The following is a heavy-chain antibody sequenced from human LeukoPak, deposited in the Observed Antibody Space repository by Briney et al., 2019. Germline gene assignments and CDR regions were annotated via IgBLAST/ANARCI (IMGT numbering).Heavy chain of an antibody. CDR2: ISGSGGST. CDR1: GFTFSSYA. CDR3: ASRSTSFTRGAFDI. J-gene: IGHJ3*02. V-gene: IGHV3-23*01. Sequence: PGGSLRLSCAASGFTFSSYAMSWVRQAPGKGLEWVSAISGSGGSTYYADSVKGRFTISRDNSKNTLYLQTNSLRAEDTAVYYCASRSTSFTRGAFDIWGQGTMVTVSS. D-gene: IGHD2-2*01.